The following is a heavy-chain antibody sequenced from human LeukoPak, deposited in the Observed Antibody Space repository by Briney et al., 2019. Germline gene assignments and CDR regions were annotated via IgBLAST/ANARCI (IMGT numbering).Heavy chain of an antibody. D-gene: IGHD1-14*01. CDR3: ARRSNGSYNNYGLDV. J-gene: IGHJ6*02. V-gene: IGHV3-23*01. CDR2: ISGSGGST. CDR1: GFTFSDYY. Sequence: GGSLRLSCAASGFTFSDYYMSWIRQAPGKGLEWVSAISGSGGSTYYADSVKGRFTISRDNSRNTLYLQMNSLRAEDTAVYYCARRSNGSYNNYGLDVWGQGTTVTVSS.